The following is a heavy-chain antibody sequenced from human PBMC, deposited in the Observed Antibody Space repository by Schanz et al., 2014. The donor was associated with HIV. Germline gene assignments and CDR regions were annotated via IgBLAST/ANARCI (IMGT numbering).Heavy chain of an antibody. J-gene: IGHJ6*02. CDR1: GGTFNNYT. CDR2: IIPMLGTA. V-gene: IGHV1-69*01. D-gene: IGHD2-15*01. CDR3: ARDEGRYCRGGSCYYNGMDV. Sequence: QVHLVQSGAEVKTPGTSVTVSCKASGGTFNNYTVTWVRQAPGQGLEWMGGIIPMLGTANYAQKFQGRVTITADESTSTAYMELSSLRAEDTAVYYCARDEGRYCRGGSCYYNGMDVWGQGTTVTVSS.